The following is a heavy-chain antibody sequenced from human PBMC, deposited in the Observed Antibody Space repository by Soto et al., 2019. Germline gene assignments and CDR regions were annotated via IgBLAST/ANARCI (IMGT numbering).Heavy chain of an antibody. CDR2: IYYSGST. J-gene: IGHJ5*02. CDR1: GSSISSYS. V-gene: IGHV4-59*01. Sequence: PSETLSLTCTVSGSSISSYSWSWIRQPPGKGLEWIGYIYYSGSTNYNPSLKSRVTISVDTSKNQFSLKLSSVTAADTAVYYCAREYSRNNWFDPWGQGTLVTVS. CDR3: AREYSRNNWFDP. D-gene: IGHD6-13*01.